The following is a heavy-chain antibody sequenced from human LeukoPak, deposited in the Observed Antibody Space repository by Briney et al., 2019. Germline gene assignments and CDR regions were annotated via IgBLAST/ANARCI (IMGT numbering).Heavy chain of an antibody. D-gene: IGHD3-10*01. CDR2: IYYSGST. Sequence: SETLSLTCTVSGGSISSGDYYWSWIRQPPGKGLEWIGYIYYSGSTYYNPSLKSRVTISVDTSKNQFSLKLSSVTAADTAVYYCARGGWFGESTMDVWGKGTTVTVSS. V-gene: IGHV4-30-4*08. J-gene: IGHJ6*04. CDR1: GGSISSGDYY. CDR3: ARGGWFGESTMDV.